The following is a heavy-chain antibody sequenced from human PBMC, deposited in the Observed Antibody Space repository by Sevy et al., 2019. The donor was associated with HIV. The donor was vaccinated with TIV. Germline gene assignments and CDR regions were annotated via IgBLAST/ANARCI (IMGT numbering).Heavy chain of an antibody. CDR2: IWYDGRTE. CDR3: ARDAARVIVPTAGFDS. Sequence: GGSLRLSCVASGFTFRSFSMHWVRQAPGKGLEWVAAIWYDGRTERYADSVQGRFTISRDNSKKTLYLQMNSLRDEHTAIKYGARDAARVIVPTAGFDSWGQGTLVTVSS. V-gene: IGHV3-33*01. J-gene: IGHJ5*01. CDR1: GFTFRSFS. D-gene: IGHD1-1*01.